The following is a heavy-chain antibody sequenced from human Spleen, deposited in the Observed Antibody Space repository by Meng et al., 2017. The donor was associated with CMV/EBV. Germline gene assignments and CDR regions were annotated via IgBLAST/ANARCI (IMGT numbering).Heavy chain of an antibody. V-gene: IGHV4-61*01. J-gene: IGHJ5*02. CDR1: GDSVSTGTYY. D-gene: IGHD4-11*01. CDR2: IYYGGST. Sequence: SETLSLTCSVSGDSVSTGTYYWSWIRQPPGKGPEWIGYIYYGGSTNYNPSLKSRVTISVDTSKNQFSLKLSSVTAADTAVYYCARDNWAVVTTVSHWFDPWGQGTLVTVSS. CDR3: ARDNWAVVTTVSHWFDP.